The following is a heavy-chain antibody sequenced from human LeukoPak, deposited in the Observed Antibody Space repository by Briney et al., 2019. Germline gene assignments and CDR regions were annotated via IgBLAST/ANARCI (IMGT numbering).Heavy chain of an antibody. J-gene: IGHJ4*02. CDR3: AKHVGSGSYFYYFDY. D-gene: IGHD1-26*01. Sequence: GGSLRLSCVASGFTFDFDNYGMHWVRQAPGKALEWVAFIRYDESNKYYADSVKGRFTISRDNSKNTLYLQMNSLRAEDTAVYYCAKHVGSGSYFYYFDYWGQGALVTVSS. CDR1: GFTFDFDNYG. V-gene: IGHV3-30*02. CDR2: IRYDESNK.